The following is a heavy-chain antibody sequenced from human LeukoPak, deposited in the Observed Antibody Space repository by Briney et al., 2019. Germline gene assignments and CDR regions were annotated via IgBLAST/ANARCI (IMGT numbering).Heavy chain of an antibody. V-gene: IGHV3-69-1*01. J-gene: IGHJ4*01. D-gene: IGHD2-8*02. CDR1: GFAISTYA. Sequence: GSLRLSCAASGFAISTYAIAWVRQAPGKGLEWISSLSSGRSPSYSDSLEGRLTMSSDNARNTLYLQMDNLRGEDTAMYYCARQLGYCAAGTCYFDSWGHGTQVTVSS. CDR3: ARQLGYCAAGTCYFDS. CDR2: LSSGRSP.